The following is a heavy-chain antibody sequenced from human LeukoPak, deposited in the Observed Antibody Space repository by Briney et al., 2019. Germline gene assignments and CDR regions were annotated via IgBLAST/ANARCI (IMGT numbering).Heavy chain of an antibody. V-gene: IGHV4-59*08. CDR1: GGYISSYY. CDR3: ARLHTLYPTEAAAGTGAFDI. CDR2: IYYSGST. J-gene: IGHJ3*02. Sequence: SETLSLTCTVSGGYISSYYWSWIRQPPGKGLEWIRYIYYSGSTNYNPSLKSRVTISVDTSKNQFSLKLSSVTAADTAVYYCARLHTLYPTEAAAGTGAFDIWGQGTMVTVSS. D-gene: IGHD6-13*01.